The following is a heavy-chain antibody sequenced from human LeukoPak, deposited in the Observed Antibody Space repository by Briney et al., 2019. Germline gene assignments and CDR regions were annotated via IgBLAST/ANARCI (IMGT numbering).Heavy chain of an antibody. CDR1: GGSFSGYY. Sequence: SETLSLTCAVYGGSFSGYYWSWIRQPPGKGLEWIGEINHSGSTNYNPSLKSRVTISVDTSNNQFSLKLSSVTAADAAVCYCARGIRVSWGYWGQGTLVTVSS. J-gene: IGHJ4*02. V-gene: IGHV4-34*01. D-gene: IGHD3-16*01. CDR3: ARGIRVSWGY. CDR2: INHSGST.